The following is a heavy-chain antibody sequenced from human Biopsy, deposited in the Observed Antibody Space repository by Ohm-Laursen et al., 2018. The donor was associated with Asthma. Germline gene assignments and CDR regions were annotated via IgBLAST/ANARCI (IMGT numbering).Heavy chain of an antibody. CDR2: IYYSGST. V-gene: IGHV4-39*01. CDR1: GGSISSSSYY. J-gene: IGHJ5*02. Sequence: SDTLSLTCTVSGGSISSSSYYWGWIRQPPGKGLEWIGSIYYSGSTYYTPSLKSRVTISVDTSKNQFSLKLSSVTAADTAVYYCARFTASITIFGVVNNWFDPWGQGTLVTVSS. D-gene: IGHD3-3*01. CDR3: ARFTASITIFGVVNNWFDP.